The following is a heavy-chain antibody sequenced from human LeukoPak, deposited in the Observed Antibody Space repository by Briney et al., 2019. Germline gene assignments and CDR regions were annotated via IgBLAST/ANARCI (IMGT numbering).Heavy chain of an antibody. J-gene: IGHJ6*02. D-gene: IGHD2-15*01. V-gene: IGHV4-59*08. CDR3: ARHEDTRPYYYYYYGMDV. Sequence: SETLSLTCTVSGGSISSYYWSWIRQPPGKGLEWIGYIYYSGSTNYNPSLKSRVTISVDTSKNQFSLKLSSVTAAVTAVYYCARHEDTRPYYYYYYGMDVWGQGTTVTVSS. CDR2: IYYSGST. CDR1: GGSISSYY.